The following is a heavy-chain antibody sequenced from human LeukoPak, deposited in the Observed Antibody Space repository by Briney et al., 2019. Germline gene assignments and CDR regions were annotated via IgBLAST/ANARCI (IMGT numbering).Heavy chain of an antibody. D-gene: IGHD2-8*01. CDR3: ARVNPLMAPGAFDI. CDR1: GFTFSSYW. J-gene: IGHJ3*02. V-gene: IGHV3-7*01. CDR2: IKQDGSAK. Sequence: GGSLRLSCAASGFTFSSYWMTWVREAPGKGRAWVANIKQDGSAKYYMDSVKGRFTISRDNAKNSLYLQMNSLGAEDTAVYYCARVNPLMAPGAFDIWGQGTMVAVSS.